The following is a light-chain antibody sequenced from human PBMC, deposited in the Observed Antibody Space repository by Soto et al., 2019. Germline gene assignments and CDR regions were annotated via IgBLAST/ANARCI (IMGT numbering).Light chain of an antibody. CDR1: QDVRHH. V-gene: IGKV1-6*01. CDR2: GAS. Sequence: QMTQSPSTLSASVGDRVTISCRASQDVRHHIGWYQQTPGKAPKLLIYGASSLHSGVPSRFSGSGYGTDFTLTISSLQPEDSATYFCLQDSGYSWTFGQGTKVEVK. J-gene: IGKJ1*01. CDR3: LQDSGYSWT.